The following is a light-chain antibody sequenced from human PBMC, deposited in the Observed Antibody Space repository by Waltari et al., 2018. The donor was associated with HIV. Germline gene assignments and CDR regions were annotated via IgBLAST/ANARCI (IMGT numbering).Light chain of an antibody. V-gene: IGKV3-20*01. CDR2: GAS. CDR1: QNFSSAY. CDR3: QQYGTSPPYT. J-gene: IGKJ2*01. Sequence: EVVLPQSPGTLSLSPGERAIHSCRARQNFSSAYLAWYQQKPGQAPRVLIYGASSRATGIPDRFSGSGSGTDFTLTISRLDPEDFAVYYCQQYGTSPPYTFGQGTRLDIK.